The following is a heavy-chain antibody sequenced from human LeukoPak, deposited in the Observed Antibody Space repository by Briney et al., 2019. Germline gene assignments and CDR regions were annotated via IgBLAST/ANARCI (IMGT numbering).Heavy chain of an antibody. J-gene: IGHJ4*02. CDR3: ARDHGELPRRY. CDR1: GYTFTGYY. Sequence: ASVTVSCKASGYTFTGYYMHWVRQAPGQGLEWMGRINPNSGGTDYAQKFQGRVTMTRDTSISTAYMELSRLRSDDTAVYYCARDHGELPRRYWGQGTLVTVSS. D-gene: IGHD3-10*01. CDR2: INPNSGGT. V-gene: IGHV1-2*06.